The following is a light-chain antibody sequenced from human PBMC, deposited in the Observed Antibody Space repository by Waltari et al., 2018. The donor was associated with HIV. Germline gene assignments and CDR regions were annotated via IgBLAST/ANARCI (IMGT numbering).Light chain of an antibody. J-gene: IGLJ3*02. CDR3: CSYRGSNTWV. V-gene: IGLV2-23*02. Sequence: QSALTQPASVSGSPGPSITVSCTGTSRDVGTYDLVSWYQQHPGKAPKLMIYEVTKRPSGVSNRFSGSKSGNTASLTVSGLQADDEAEYYCCSYRGSNTWVFGGGTKVTVL. CDR1: SRDVGTYDL. CDR2: EVT.